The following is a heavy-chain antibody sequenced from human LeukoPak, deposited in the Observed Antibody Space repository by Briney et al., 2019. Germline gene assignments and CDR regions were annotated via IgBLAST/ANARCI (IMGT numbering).Heavy chain of an antibody. J-gene: IGHJ4*02. Sequence: GGSLRLSCEASGFTFSTYWMSWVRQAPGKGLEWAANINQDGTEKHYVDSMRGRFTISRDNAKNSLFLQMNSLRAEDTAVYFCARDLYYFESEGYYASDYWGQGTLVTVSS. D-gene: IGHD3-22*01. V-gene: IGHV3-7*01. CDR3: ARDLYYFESEGYYASDY. CDR1: GFTFSTYW. CDR2: INQDGTEK.